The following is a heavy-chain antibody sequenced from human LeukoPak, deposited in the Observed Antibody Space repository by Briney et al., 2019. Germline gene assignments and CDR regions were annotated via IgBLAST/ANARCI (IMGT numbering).Heavy chain of an antibody. Sequence: PGGSLRLSCAASGXTFSSYWVSWVRQAPGKGLEWVANIKQDGSEKYYVDSVKGRFTVSRDNAKNSLYLQMSSLRAEDTAVYYCARSYGGIWGQGTMVTVSS. J-gene: IGHJ3*02. V-gene: IGHV3-7*04. CDR2: IKQDGSEK. CDR1: GXTFSSYW. CDR3: ARSYGGI. D-gene: IGHD4-17*01.